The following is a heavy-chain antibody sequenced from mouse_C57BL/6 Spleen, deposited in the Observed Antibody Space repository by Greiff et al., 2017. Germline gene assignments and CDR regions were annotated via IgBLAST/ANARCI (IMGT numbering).Heavy chain of an antibody. CDR3: ARHQNHYARDY. Sequence: VKLQQSGPGLVAPSQSLSIPCPVSGFSLPSYGVPWVRQPPGTGLEWLVVIWSDGSTTYNSALRSRLSSSKDNSKSQVFLNMNSLQTDDTAKYYWARHQNHYARDYWGQGTAVTVAS. CDR2: IWSDGST. CDR1: GFSLPSYG. J-gene: IGHJ4*01. V-gene: IGHV2-6-1*01.